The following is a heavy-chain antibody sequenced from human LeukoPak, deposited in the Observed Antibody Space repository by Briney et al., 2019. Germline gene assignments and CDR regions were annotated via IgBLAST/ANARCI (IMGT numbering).Heavy chain of an antibody. CDR3: ARDLLRQWLALDY. Sequence: KSGGSLRLSCAASGFTFSSYSMNWVRQAPGKGLEWVSSISSSSSYIYYADSVKGRFTISRDNAKNSLYLQMNSLRVEDAAVYYCARDLLRQWLALDYWGQGTLVTVSS. CDR2: ISSSSSYI. CDR1: GFTFSSYS. V-gene: IGHV3-21*01. D-gene: IGHD6-19*01. J-gene: IGHJ4*02.